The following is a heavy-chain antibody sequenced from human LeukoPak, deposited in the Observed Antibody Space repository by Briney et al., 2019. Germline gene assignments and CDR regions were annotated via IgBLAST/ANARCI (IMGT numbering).Heavy chain of an antibody. CDR3: ARENGGNYFDY. CDR2: IYYTGST. Sequence: SETLSLTCTVSGGYISSSSYSWGWIRQPPGKGLEWIGNIYYTGSTYYNPSLKSRVTISVDTSKNQFSLKLSSVTAADTAVYYCARENGGNYFDYWGQGTLVTVSS. V-gene: IGHV4-39*07. J-gene: IGHJ4*02. D-gene: IGHD4-23*01. CDR1: GGYISSSSYS.